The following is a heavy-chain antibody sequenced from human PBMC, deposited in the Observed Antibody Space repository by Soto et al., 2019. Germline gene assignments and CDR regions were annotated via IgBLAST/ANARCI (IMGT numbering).Heavy chain of an antibody. CDR3: AHYGDYYYGMDV. CDR2: IYWNDDT. V-gene: IGHV2-5*01. J-gene: IGHJ6*02. D-gene: IGHD4-17*01. Sequence: QITLKESGPTLVKPTQTLTLTCTFSGFSLSTSGVGVGWIRQPPGKALEWLALIYWNDDTRYSPSLKSRLTITKDTSKNQVVLTMTNMDPVDTATYYCAHYGDYYYGMDVCGQGTTVTVSS. CDR1: GFSLSTSGVG.